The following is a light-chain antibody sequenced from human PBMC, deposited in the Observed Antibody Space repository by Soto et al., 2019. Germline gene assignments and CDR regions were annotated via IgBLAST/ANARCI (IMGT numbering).Light chain of an antibody. CDR2: EVS. CDR3: GSSTDTDTLVI. Sequence: QSALTQPASVSGSPGQSITISCTGTSSDVGGYNFVSWYQQHPGTAPKLVIYEVSDRPSGVSSRFSGSKSGNSASLTISGLQTEDEATYYCGSSTDTDTLVIFGGGTKLTVL. CDR1: SSDVGGYNF. J-gene: IGLJ2*01. V-gene: IGLV2-14*01.